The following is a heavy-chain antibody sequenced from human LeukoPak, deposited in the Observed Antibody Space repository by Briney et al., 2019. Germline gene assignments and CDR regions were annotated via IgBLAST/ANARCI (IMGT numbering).Heavy chain of an antibody. V-gene: IGHV3-66*02. CDR2: IYSGGST. CDR1: GFTVSSNY. J-gene: IGHJ4*02. CDR3: ARDAAAACFDY. Sequence: GGPLGLSCAASGFTVSSNYMSWVRQTPGKGLEWVSVIYSGGSTYYADSVKGRFTISRDNSKNTLYLQMNSLRAEDTAVYYCARDAAAACFDYWGQGTLVTVSS. D-gene: IGHD6-13*01.